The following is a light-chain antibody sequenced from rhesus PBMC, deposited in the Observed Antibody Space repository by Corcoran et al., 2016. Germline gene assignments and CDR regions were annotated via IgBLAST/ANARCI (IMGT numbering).Light chain of an antibody. CDR1: ENVNKY. CDR2: KAS. CDR3: QQYSSSPYS. V-gene: IGKV1-74*01. J-gene: IGKJ2*01. Sequence: DIQMTQSPSSLSASVADRVTITCRASENVNKYLNWYQQKPGKAPKLLIYKASTLQSGVPSRLSGSGSGTDFTLTISSLQSEDFATYYCQQYSSSPYSFGQGTKVEIK.